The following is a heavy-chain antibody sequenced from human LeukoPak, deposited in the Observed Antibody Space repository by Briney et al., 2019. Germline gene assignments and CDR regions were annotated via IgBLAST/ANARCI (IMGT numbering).Heavy chain of an antibody. J-gene: IGHJ4*02. CDR3: ASDGGIVGAETPLDFDY. V-gene: IGHV1-18*01. D-gene: IGHD1-26*01. CDR2: ISAYNGNT. Sequence: ASVKVSCKASGYTFTSYGISWVRQAPGQGLEWMGWISAYNGNTNYAQKLQGRVTMTTDTSTSTAYMELRSLRSDDTAVYYCASDGGIVGAETPLDFDYWGQGTLVTVSS. CDR1: GYTFTSYG.